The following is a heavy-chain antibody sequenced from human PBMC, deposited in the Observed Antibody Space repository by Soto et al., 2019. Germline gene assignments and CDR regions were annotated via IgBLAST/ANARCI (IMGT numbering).Heavy chain of an antibody. V-gene: IGHV4-4*07. CDR1: GGSISGYY. D-gene: IGHD6-6*01. CDR2: IYTTGST. J-gene: IGHJ5*02. CDR3: ARDPLEGGWAARPGSWFDP. Sequence: QVQLQESGPGLVKPSETLSLTCKVSGGSISGYYWSWIRQTAEKGLEWIGRIYTTGSTMYNPSLRSRVTMSIDTSKNQFSLKLSSVTAADTAGYYCARDPLEGGWAARPGSWFDPWGQGTLVTVSS.